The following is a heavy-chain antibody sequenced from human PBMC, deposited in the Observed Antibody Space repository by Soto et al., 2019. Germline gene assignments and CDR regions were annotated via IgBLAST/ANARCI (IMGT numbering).Heavy chain of an antibody. CDR1: GGSVSSDNS. J-gene: IGHJ6*02. Sequence: VQLQESGPGLVKPSGTLSLTCAVSGGSVSSDNSWTWVRQPPGKSLAWIGEVFHSGNSNSNPSLKSRATMSVDKSKHQLSLRLNSVTAADTAVYYCARRQRFDFWSSYSYSNHGLDVWGQGTKVAVSS. V-gene: IGHV4-4*02. D-gene: IGHD3-3*01. CDR2: VFHSGNS. CDR3: ARRQRFDFWSSYSYSNHGLDV.